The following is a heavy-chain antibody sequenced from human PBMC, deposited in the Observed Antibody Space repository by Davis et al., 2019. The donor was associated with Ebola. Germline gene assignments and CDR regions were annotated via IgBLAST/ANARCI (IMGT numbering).Heavy chain of an antibody. CDR2: ISSSSSTI. CDR1: GFTFSDYY. CDR3: ARDRWPNLASYYGMDV. J-gene: IGHJ6*02. Sequence: PGGSLRLSCAASGFTFSDYYMSWIRQAPGKGLEWVSYISSSSSTIYYADSVKGRFTISRDNAKNSLYLQMNSLRDEDTAVFYCARDRWPNLASYYGMDVWGQGTTVTVSS. D-gene: IGHD4-23*01. V-gene: IGHV3-11*04.